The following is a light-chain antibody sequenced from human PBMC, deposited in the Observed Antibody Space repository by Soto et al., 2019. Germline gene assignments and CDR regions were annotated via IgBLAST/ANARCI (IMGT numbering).Light chain of an antibody. CDR3: QQYDSYLYT. Sequence: DIQMTQSPSTLSASVGDRVTITCRASQSISSWLAGCHQKPGKAPKLLIYDASSLASGVPSRFRGSGSGTEFTLTISSLQPDDFATYYCQQYDSYLYTFGQGTKLEIK. V-gene: IGKV1-5*01. CDR2: DAS. J-gene: IGKJ2*01. CDR1: QSISSW.